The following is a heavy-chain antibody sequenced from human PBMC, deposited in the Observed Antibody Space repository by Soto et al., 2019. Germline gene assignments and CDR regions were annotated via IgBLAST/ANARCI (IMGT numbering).Heavy chain of an antibody. V-gene: IGHV5-51*01. J-gene: IGHJ4*02. CDR1: GFTFTSYW. CDR3: AKHEGYCSTTTCSNFDY. D-gene: IGHD2-2*01. CDR2: IYSGDSDS. Sequence: GESLKISCKGSGFTFTSYWIAWVRQMPGKGLDRMGIIYSGDSDSSYSPSFQGQVTISADKSINTAYLRWSSLKASDTAIYYCAKHEGYCSTTTCSNFDYWGQGTLVTVSS.